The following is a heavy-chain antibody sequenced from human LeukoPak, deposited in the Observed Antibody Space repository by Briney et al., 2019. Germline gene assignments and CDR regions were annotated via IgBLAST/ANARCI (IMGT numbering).Heavy chain of an antibody. Sequence: QFGGSLRLPCAASGFTVSSNYMAWVRQPPAKGLEWVSILYSAGFTYYADSVKGRFTISRDNSKNTVYLQMHSLRAEDTAVYYCARELPFEDWGQGSLVTVSS. CDR2: LYSAGFT. CDR3: ARELPFED. V-gene: IGHV3-53*01. J-gene: IGHJ4*02. D-gene: IGHD2-15*01. CDR1: GFTVSSNY.